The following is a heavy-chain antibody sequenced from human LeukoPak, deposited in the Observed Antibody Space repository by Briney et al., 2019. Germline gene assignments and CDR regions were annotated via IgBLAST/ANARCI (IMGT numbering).Heavy chain of an antibody. J-gene: IGHJ4*02. CDR3: ARLVCSTIPCYGKFYFDS. CDR2: ITGSSDSI. V-gene: IGHV3-21*01. D-gene: IGHD2-2*01. Sequence: GGSLRLSCAASGFTFSSYAMEWVRQAPGKGLEWVSSITGSSDSIYYADSVKGRFTISRDNAKNSVYLQMNSLRTEDTAVYYCARLVCSTIPCYGKFYFDSWGQGTLVPVSS. CDR1: GFTFSSYA.